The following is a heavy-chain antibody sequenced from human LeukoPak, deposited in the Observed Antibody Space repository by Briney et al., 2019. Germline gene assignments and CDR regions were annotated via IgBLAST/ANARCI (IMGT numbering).Heavy chain of an antibody. Sequence: PGTSLRLSCAASGFAFSTYGMHWVRQAPGKGLEWVAVTSSDGSQKNYADSVKGRFTISRVNSKNTLYLQMNSQRAEDTAVYYCAKKSPGTYYAPPDYWGQGTLVTVSS. CDR1: GFAFSTYG. D-gene: IGHD3-10*01. J-gene: IGHJ4*02. CDR2: TSSDGSQK. CDR3: AKKSPGTYYAPPDY. V-gene: IGHV3-30*18.